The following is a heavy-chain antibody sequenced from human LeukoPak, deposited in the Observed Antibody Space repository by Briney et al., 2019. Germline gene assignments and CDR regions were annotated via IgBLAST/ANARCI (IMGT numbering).Heavy chain of an antibody. CDR1: GFTFSSYA. D-gene: IGHD6-13*01. CDR2: ISGSGGST. Sequence: GGSLRLSCAASGFTFSSYAMSWVRQAPGKGLEWVSAISGSGGSTYYADSVKGRFTISRDNSKNTLYLQMSSLRAEDTAVYYCAKFGGYSSSWYSVGGFEYWGQGTLVTVSS. V-gene: IGHV3-23*01. J-gene: IGHJ4*02. CDR3: AKFGGYSSSWYSVGGFEY.